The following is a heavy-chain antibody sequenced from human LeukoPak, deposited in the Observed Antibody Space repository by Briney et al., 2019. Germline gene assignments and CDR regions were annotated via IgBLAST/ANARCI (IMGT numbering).Heavy chain of an antibody. D-gene: IGHD6-19*01. CDR1: GFTYSSNH. J-gene: IGHJ5*02. CDR2: LSGSARVT. Sequence: GVSLTLPCAACGFTYSSNHMRWLRQAPGKGRECVSALSGSARVTLYADSVRARLTIHRHNSKNTLYLQMNSLRAEDTALYYCAKNGDSSGRHPDLWGQGTLVTVSS. CDR3: AKNGDSSGRHPDL. V-gene: IGHV3-23*01.